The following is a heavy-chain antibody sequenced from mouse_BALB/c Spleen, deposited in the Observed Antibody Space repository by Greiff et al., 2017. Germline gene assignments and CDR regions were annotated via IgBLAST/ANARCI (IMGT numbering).Heavy chain of an antibody. J-gene: IGHJ4*01. D-gene: IGHD1-1*01. Sequence: QVQLQQSGAELMKPGASVKISCKATGYTFSSYWIEWVKQRPGHGLEWIGEILPGSGSTNYNEKFKGKATFTADTSSNTAYMQLSSLTSEDSAVYYCARRGATVHYAMDYWGQGTSVTVSS. V-gene: IGHV1-9*01. CDR2: ILPGSGST. CDR1: GYTFSSYW. CDR3: ARRGATVHYAMDY.